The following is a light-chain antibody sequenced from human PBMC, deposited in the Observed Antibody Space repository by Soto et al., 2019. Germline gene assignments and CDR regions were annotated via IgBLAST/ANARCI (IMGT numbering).Light chain of an antibody. Sequence: EIVLTQSPATLSLSPGEIATLYCRASQSVSTYLAWYQQRPGQAPRLLIYDASYRATDIPPRFSGSGSGTDFTLTISSLEPEEFAVYYCQQRRSWPPTITLGQGTRLEIK. CDR1: QSVSTY. V-gene: IGKV3-11*01. CDR2: DAS. CDR3: QQRRSWPPTIT. J-gene: IGKJ5*01.